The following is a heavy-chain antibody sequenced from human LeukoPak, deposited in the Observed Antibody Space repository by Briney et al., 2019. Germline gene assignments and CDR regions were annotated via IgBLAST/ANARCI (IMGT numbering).Heavy chain of an antibody. Sequence: SETLPLTCAVHGGPFSGYYWNWIRQSPGKGLEWIGEINHSGSTNYNPSLKSRVTMSVDTSKNQFSLRLSSMTAADTARYYCARGSFYDSSGYSDYYFYHYMDVWGTGTTVAVSS. CDR1: GGPFSGYY. J-gene: IGHJ6*03. V-gene: IGHV4-34*01. D-gene: IGHD3-22*01. CDR2: INHSGST. CDR3: ARGSFYDSSGYSDYYFYHYMDV.